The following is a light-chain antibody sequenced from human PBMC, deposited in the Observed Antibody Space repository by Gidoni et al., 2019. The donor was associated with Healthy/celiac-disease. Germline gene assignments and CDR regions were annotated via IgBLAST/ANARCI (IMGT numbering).Light chain of an antibody. CDR2: QDS. CDR3: QAWDSSTVV. V-gene: IGLV3-1*01. CDR1: KLGDKY. Sequence: SYQITQPPSVSVSPGQSASITCSGDKLGDKYACWYQQKPGQSPVLVIYQDSKRRSGIPERFSGSNSGNTATLTISGTQAMDEADYYCQAWDSSTVVFGGGTKLTVL. J-gene: IGLJ2*01.